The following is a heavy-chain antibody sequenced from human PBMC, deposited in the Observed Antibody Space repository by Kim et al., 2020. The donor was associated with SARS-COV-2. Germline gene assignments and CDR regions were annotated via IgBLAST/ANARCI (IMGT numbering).Heavy chain of an antibody. J-gene: IGHJ6*01. V-gene: IGHV1-69*04. CDR2: IIPILGIA. Sequence: SVKVSCKASGGTFSSYAISWVRQAPGQGLEWMGRIIPILGIANYAQKFHGRVTINADKSTSTAYMELSSLRSEDTAGYYCARDGPGDNWNDPFKYYYYY. D-gene: IGHD1-1*01. CDR1: GGTFSSYA. CDR3: ARDGPGDNWNDPFKYYYYY.